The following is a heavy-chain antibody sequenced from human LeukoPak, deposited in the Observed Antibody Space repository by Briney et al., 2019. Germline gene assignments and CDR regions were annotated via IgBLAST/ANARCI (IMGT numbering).Heavy chain of an antibody. Sequence: PGRSLRLSCAASGFTFDDYAMHWVRQAPGKGLEWVSGISWNSGSIGYADSVKGRFTISRDNAKNSLYLQMNSLRAEDTALYYCGKASSGYYSAILDWGQGTLVTVSS. V-gene: IGHV3-9*01. CDR1: GFTFDDYA. J-gene: IGHJ4*02. CDR2: ISWNSGSI. CDR3: GKASSGYYSAILD. D-gene: IGHD3-22*01.